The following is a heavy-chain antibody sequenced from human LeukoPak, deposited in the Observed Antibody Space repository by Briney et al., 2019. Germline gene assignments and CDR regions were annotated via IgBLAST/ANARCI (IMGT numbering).Heavy chain of an antibody. CDR1: GFTISSNY. Sequence: GGSLRLSCAASGFTISSNYMSWVRQAPGKGLEWVSLISWDGGSTYYADSVKGRFTISRDNSKNSLYLQMNSLRTEDTALYYCAKGYSNHDYYYYYYMDVWGKGTTVTVSS. D-gene: IGHD4-11*01. J-gene: IGHJ6*03. CDR2: ISWDGGST. V-gene: IGHV3-43*01. CDR3: AKGYSNHDYYYYYYMDV.